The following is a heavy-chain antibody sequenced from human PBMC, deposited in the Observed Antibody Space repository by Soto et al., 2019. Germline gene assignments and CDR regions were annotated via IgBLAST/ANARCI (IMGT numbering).Heavy chain of an antibody. CDR1: TSNLKNYA. CDR3: AKIKGAITFLHFDT. V-gene: IGHV3-23*01. CDR2: LTDTGGST. D-gene: IGHD3-16*01. Sequence: EVLLSESGGGPVQPGGSLRLSCVDTTSNLKNYAMAWVRQAPGKGLEWVSALTDTGGSTYYAASVKGRFTISRDNSRNTLFLQMHRLRVDDTAVYYCAKIKGAITFLHFDTWGQGTLVTVSS. J-gene: IGHJ4*02.